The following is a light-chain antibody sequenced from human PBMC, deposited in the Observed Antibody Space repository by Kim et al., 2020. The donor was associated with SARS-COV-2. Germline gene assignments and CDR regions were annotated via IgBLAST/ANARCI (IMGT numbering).Light chain of an antibody. Sequence: LSPGEGAPPSCRASPGVGSQLAWYQQKAGPAPRLVIYDASNRATGIPARFSGRGSGTDFTLTISSLEPEDFAVYFCQQRRFWPVTFGQGTKVDIK. CDR3: QQRRFWPVT. CDR1: PGVGSQ. V-gene: IGKV3-11*01. CDR2: DAS. J-gene: IGKJ1*01.